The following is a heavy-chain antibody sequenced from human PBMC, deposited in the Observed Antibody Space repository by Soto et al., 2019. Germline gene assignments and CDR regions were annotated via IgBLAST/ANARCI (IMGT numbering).Heavy chain of an antibody. V-gene: IGHV1-8*01. CDR2: MNPKSGGT. Sequence: QVQLVQSGAEVRKPGASVRVSCKASGYSFTGHDVNWVRQASGQGLEWMGWMNPKSGGTGYAQKFQGRVTMTRDTSINTAYMDLGGLTSQDTAVYYCVKVAEMKSGYDHAMDVWGQGTRVTVSS. D-gene: IGHD5-12*01. CDR3: VKVAEMKSGYDHAMDV. CDR1: GYSFTGHD. J-gene: IGHJ6*02.